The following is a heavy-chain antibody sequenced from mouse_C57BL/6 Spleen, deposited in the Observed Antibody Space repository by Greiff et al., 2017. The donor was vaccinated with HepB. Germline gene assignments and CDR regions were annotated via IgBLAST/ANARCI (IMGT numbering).Heavy chain of an antibody. CDR1: GYTFTSYW. Sequence: QVQLQQPGAELVKPGASVKVSCKASGYTFTSYWMHWVKQRPGQGLEWIGRIHPSDSDTNYNQKFKGKATLTVDKSSSTAYMQLSSLTSEDSAVDYCAMGGHISSGYTYWGQGTLGTVSA. J-gene: IGHJ3*01. V-gene: IGHV1-74*01. D-gene: IGHD3-2*02. CDR2: IHPSDSDT. CDR3: AMGGHISSGYTY.